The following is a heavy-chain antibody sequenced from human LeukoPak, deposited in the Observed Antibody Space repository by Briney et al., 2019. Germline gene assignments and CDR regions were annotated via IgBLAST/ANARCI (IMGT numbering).Heavy chain of an antibody. CDR2: ISAYNGDI. Sequence: GASVKVSCKASGYTFNHYGISWVRQAPGQGLEWMGWISAYNGDINYARKFQGRVTMITDTSTRTAYVELRSLRSEDTAVYYCARERGYYYGSGSPWFDPWGQGTLVTVSS. D-gene: IGHD3-10*01. J-gene: IGHJ5*02. CDR3: ARERGYYYGSGSPWFDP. CDR1: GYTFNHYG. V-gene: IGHV1-18*01.